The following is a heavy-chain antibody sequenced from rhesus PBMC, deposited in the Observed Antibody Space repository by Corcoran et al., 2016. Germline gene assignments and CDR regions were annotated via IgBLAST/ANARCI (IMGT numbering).Heavy chain of an antibody. J-gene: IGHJ4*01. D-gene: IGHD3-28*01. CDR1: GGSFSNYW. Sequence: QVQLQESGPGLVKPSETLSLTCAVSGGSFSNYWWRWIRQPPGKGLEWVGEINGNSGNTNHNPSLKSRVTISKDASKNQFSLKLSSVTAADTAVYWCARLYYFDSGYGFDYWGQGVLVTVSS. CDR2: INGNSGNT. V-gene: IGHV4-80*01. CDR3: ARLYYFDSGYGFDY.